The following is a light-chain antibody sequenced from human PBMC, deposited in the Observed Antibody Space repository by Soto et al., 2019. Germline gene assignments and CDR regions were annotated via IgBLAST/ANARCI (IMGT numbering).Light chain of an antibody. CDR3: QHYNSYSEA. CDR1: QTISSW. V-gene: IGKV1-5*03. J-gene: IGKJ1*01. CDR2: KAS. Sequence: IQMTESPSTXSXXVXXXXXXXXRASQTISSWLAWYQQKPGKAPKLLIYKASTLKSGVPSRFSGSGSGTEFTLTISSLQPDDFATYYCQHYNSYSEAFGQGTKVDIK.